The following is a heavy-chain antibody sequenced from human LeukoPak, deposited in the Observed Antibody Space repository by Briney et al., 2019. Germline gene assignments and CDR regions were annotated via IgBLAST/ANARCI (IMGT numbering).Heavy chain of an antibody. CDR2: IKKDGSEQ. V-gene: IGHV3-7*04. CDR1: GFTFGDYA. J-gene: IGHJ4*02. D-gene: IGHD3-22*01. CDR3: AGSSSGHDGSGYRPFDY. Sequence: GGSLRPSCSASGFTFGDYAMSWVRQAPGKGLEWVVNIKKDGSEQNYVDSVKGRFTISRDNAKNSLYLQMNSLRAEDTAVYYCAGSSSGHDGSGYRPFDYWGQGTLVTVSS.